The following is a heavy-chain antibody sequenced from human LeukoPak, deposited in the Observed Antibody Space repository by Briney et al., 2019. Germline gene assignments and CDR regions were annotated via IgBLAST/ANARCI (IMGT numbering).Heavy chain of an antibody. CDR3: ARRFGDLGAYFFDS. CDR1: GGSISSGSYY. D-gene: IGHD3-10*01. J-gene: IGHJ4*02. CDR2: IYTSGST. Sequence: PSQTLSLTCTVSGGSISSGSYYWSWIRQPAGKGLEWIGRIYTSGSTNYNPSLKSRVTISVDTSKNQFSLKLSSVTAADTALYYCARRFGDLGAYFFDSWGQGTLVTVSS. V-gene: IGHV4-61*02.